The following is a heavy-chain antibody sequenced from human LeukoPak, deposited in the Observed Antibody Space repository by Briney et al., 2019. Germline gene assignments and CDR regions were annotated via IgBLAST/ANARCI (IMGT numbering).Heavy chain of an antibody. CDR3: ARARGRGDDFWTTQNPFDY. CDR2: INPNSGGT. J-gene: IGHJ4*02. CDR1: GYTFTGYY. Sequence: ASVKVSCKASGYTFTGYYMHWVRQAPGQGLEWMGWINPNSGGTNYAQKFQGRVTMTRDTSISTAYMELSRLRSDDTAVYYCARARGRGDDFWTTQNPFDYWGQGTLVTVSS. V-gene: IGHV1-2*02. D-gene: IGHD3-3*01.